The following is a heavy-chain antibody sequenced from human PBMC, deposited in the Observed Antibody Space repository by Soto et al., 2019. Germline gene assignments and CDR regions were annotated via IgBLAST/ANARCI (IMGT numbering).Heavy chain of an antibody. V-gene: IGHV4-4*07. CDR1: GGSISSYR. CDR2: LNTYGNT. Sequence: SETLSLTCTASGGSISSYRWSWIRQPAGKGLEWIGRLNTYGNTHYNPSLKSRVTVSVDTSRNQFFLTLRSVTAADSAVYHCGRESGETWDYEASWGQGTPVTVSS. D-gene: IGHD1-7*01. CDR3: GRESGETWDYEAS. J-gene: IGHJ5*02.